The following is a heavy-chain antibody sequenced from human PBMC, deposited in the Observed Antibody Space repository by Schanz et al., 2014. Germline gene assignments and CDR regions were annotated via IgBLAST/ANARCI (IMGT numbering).Heavy chain of an antibody. J-gene: IGHJ6*02. D-gene: IGHD3-10*01. CDR3: ARAQGVIRLYYGVDV. Sequence: QGQLVESGGGVVQPGRSLRLSCAASGFTFSSYAMHWVRQAPGKGLEWVSTIYSSGSTYYADSVRGRFTISRDNSMNTVYLQMNSLRSDDAAVYYCARAQGVIRLYYGVDVWGQGTTVTVSS. CDR2: IYSSGST. CDR1: GFTFSSYA. V-gene: IGHV3-NL1*01.